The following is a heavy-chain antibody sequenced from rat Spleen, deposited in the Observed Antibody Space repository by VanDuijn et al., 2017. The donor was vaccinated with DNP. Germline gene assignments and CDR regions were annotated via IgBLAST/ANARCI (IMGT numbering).Heavy chain of an antibody. D-gene: IGHD1-1*01. CDR2: ISTSGGST. J-gene: IGHJ2*01. CDR1: GFTFSNYD. Sequence: EVQLVESGGGLVQPGRSLKLSCAASGFTFSNYDMAWVRQAPTKGLEWVASISTSGGSTYYRDSVKGRFTVSRDNAKSTLYLQMDSLRSEDTATYYCARGFGQWGYWGQGVMVTVSS. V-gene: IGHV5-25*01. CDR3: ARGFGQWGY.